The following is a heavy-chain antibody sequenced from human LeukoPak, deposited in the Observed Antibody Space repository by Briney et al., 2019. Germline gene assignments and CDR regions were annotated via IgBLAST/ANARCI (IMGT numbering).Heavy chain of an antibody. CDR1: GASVTDYH. Sequence: SETLSLTCTVSGASVTDYHWSWIRQSPGKGLEWISYIHHSGNSDYNPSLRSRVTTSLDTSKNQFSLNLISVTAADTAVYYCTRGHWGLQSWSQGTLVTVSS. D-gene: IGHD7-27*01. CDR3: TRGHWGLQS. CDR2: IHHSGNS. V-gene: IGHV4-59*02. J-gene: IGHJ5*02.